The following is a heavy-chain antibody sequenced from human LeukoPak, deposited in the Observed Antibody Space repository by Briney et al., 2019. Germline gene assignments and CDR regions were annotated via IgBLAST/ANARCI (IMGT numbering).Heavy chain of an antibody. CDR3: ARGVFGYSYDY. V-gene: IGHV4-39*07. J-gene: IGHJ4*02. CDR2: VYYSGSA. Sequence: SETLSLTCTVSGGSVGSGSYYWSWIRQSPGQGLEWIGNVYYSGSAYYNPSLKSRVTISVDTSKNQFSLKLSSVTAADTAVYYCARGVFGYSYDYWGQGTLDTVSS. D-gene: IGHD5-18*01. CDR1: GGSVGSGSYY.